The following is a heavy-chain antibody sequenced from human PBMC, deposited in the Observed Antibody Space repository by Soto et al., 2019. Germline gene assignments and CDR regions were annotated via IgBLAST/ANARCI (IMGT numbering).Heavy chain of an antibody. D-gene: IGHD3-16*01. Sequence: EVQLLESGGGLVQPGGSLRLSCAASGFTFSSYAMSWVRQAPGKGLEWVSTISGSGGSTYYADSVKGRFTISRDNTKNTLYQQMNSLRAEDTAVYYCAKEWGEGYGMDVWGQGTTVTVSS. CDR2: ISGSGGST. J-gene: IGHJ6*02. CDR1: GFTFSSYA. V-gene: IGHV3-23*01. CDR3: AKEWGEGYGMDV.